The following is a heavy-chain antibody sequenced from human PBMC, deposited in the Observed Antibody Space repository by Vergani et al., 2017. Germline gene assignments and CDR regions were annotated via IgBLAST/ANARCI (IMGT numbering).Heavy chain of an antibody. CDR1: GGSFSGYF. CDR2: VNHSGST. D-gene: IGHD6-13*01. CDR3: ARGKLVPYYYYYGMDV. Sequence: QVPLQQWGAGLLKPSETLSLTCAVYGGSFSGYFWSWLRQPPGKGLGWIGEVNHSGSTIYNPSLKSRVTISVDTSKNQFSLKLSSVTAAATAVYYCARGKLVPYYYYYGMDVWGQGTTVTVSS. V-gene: IGHV4-34*01. J-gene: IGHJ6*02.